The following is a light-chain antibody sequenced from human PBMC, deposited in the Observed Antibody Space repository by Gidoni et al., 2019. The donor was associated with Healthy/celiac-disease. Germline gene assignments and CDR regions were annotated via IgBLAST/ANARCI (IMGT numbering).Light chain of an antibody. CDR1: QSISSY. V-gene: IGKV1-39*01. CDR2: AES. Sequence: DIQMTQSPSSLSASVGDRVTITCRASQSISSYLNWYQQKPGKAPKLLIYAESSLQSGVPSRFSGSGSGTDFTLTISSLQPEDFATYYCQQSHTFGQGTKVEIK. CDR3: QQSHT. J-gene: IGKJ1*01.